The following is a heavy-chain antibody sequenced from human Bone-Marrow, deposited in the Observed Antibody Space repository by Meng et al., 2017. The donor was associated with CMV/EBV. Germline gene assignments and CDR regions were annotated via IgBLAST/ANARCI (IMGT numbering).Heavy chain of an antibody. Sequence: SLKISCAASGFTFDDYAMHWVRQAPGKGLEWVSGISWNSGSIGYADSVKGRFTISRDNAKNSLYLQMNSLRAEDTAVYYCARDLDPEAFGYYYGMDVWGQGTTVTVSS. CDR3: ARDLDPEAFGYYYGMDV. CDR1: GFTFDDYA. D-gene: IGHD1-14*01. V-gene: IGHV3-9*01. J-gene: IGHJ6*02. CDR2: ISWNSGSI.